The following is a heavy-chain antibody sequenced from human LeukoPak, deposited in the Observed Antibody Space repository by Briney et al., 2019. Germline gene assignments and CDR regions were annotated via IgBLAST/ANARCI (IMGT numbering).Heavy chain of an antibody. V-gene: IGHV3-21*01. CDR1: GFTFSGYS. CDR3: ARVWFGEAFDY. J-gene: IGHJ4*02. CDR2: FGTRSTSV. D-gene: IGHD3-10*01. Sequence: GGSLRLSCTASGFTFSGYSMNWIRQAPGKGLEWVSSFGTRSTSVYHAGSVKGRFAISRDNAKNSLYLQMNSLRAEDTAVYYCARVWFGEAFDYWGQGTLVTVSS.